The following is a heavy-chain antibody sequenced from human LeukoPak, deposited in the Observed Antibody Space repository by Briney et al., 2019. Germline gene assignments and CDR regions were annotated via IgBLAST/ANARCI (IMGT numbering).Heavy chain of an antibody. D-gene: IGHD5-12*01. CDR1: GFTFSSYA. V-gene: IGHV3-33*08. CDR3: ARMVDKSLFDY. CDR2: IWYDGSNK. Sequence: PGRSLRLSCAASGFTFSSYAMHWVRQAPGKGLEWVAVIWYDGSNKYYADSVKGRFTISRDNSKNTLYLQMNSLRAEDTAVYYCARMVDKSLFDYWGQGTLVTVSS. J-gene: IGHJ4*02.